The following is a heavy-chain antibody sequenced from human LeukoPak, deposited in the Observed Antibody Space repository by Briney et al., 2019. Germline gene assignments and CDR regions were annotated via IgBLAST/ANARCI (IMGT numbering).Heavy chain of an antibody. D-gene: IGHD6-6*01. CDR2: ISAYNGNT. V-gene: IGHV1-18*01. Sequence: ASVKVSCKASGYTFTSYGISWVRQAPGQGLEWMGWISAYNGNTNYAQKLQGRVTMTTDTSTSTAYMELRSLRSDDTAVYYCAREDSSSGDYYYCYGMDVWGQGTTVTVSS. CDR3: AREDSSSGDYYYCYGMDV. J-gene: IGHJ6*02. CDR1: GYTFTSYG.